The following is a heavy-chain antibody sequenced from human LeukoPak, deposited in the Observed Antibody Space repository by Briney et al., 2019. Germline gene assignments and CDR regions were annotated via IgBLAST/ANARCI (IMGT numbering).Heavy chain of an antibody. Sequence: GGSLRLSCAASGFTFSSYVMHWVRQAPGKGLEWVAIISYDGSNEYYADSVKGRFTISRDNAKNSLYLQLNSLRPEDTGLYYCARDRGGWPDYWGQGTLVTVSS. J-gene: IGHJ4*02. CDR3: ARDRGGWPDY. D-gene: IGHD6-19*01. CDR1: GFTFSSYV. CDR2: ISYDGSNE. V-gene: IGHV3-30*04.